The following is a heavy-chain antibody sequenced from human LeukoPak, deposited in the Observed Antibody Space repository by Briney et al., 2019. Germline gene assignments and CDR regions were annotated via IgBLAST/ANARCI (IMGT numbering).Heavy chain of an antibody. CDR3: AKDQSYSGSYLDY. D-gene: IGHD1-26*01. CDR2: ISWNSGSI. Sequence: GGSLRLSCAASGFAFDDYAMHWVRQAPGKGLEWVSGISWNSGSIGYADSVKGRFTISEDNAKNSLYLQMDSLRAEDTALYYCAKDQSYSGSYLDYWGQGTLVTVSS. J-gene: IGHJ4*02. CDR1: GFAFDDYA. V-gene: IGHV3-9*01.